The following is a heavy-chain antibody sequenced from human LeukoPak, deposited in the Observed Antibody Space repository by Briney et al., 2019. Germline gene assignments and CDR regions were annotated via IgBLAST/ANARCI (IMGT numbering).Heavy chain of an antibody. CDR3: ARLPPRGYCSSTSCSYGMDV. V-gene: IGHV1-2*02. CDR2: INPNSGGT. D-gene: IGHD2-2*01. J-gene: IGHJ6*02. Sequence: ASVKVSCKASGYTFTGYYMHWVRQAPGQGLEWMGWINPNSGGTNYAQKFQGRVTMTRDTSISTAYMELSRLRSDDTAVYYCARLPPRGYCSSTSCSYGMDVWGQGTTVIVSS. CDR1: GYTFTGYY.